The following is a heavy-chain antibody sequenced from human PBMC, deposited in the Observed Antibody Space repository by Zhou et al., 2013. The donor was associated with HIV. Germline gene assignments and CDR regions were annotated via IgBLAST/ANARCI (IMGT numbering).Heavy chain of an antibody. CDR2: IIPIFGTA. CDR3: ARDHGYCSSTSCYTRYFQH. Sequence: QVQLVQSGAEVKKPGSSVKVSCKASGGTFSSYAISWVRQAPGQGLEWMGGIIPIFGTANYAQKFQGRVTITTDESTSTAYMELSSLRSEDTAVYYCARDHGYCSSTSCYTRYFQHWGQGTLVTVSS. D-gene: IGHD2-2*02. CDR1: GGTFSSYA. V-gene: IGHV1-69*05. J-gene: IGHJ1*01.